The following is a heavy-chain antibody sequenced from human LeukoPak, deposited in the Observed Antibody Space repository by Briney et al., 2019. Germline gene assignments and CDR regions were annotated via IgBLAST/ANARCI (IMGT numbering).Heavy chain of an antibody. Sequence: GGSLRLSCAASGFTFSTFAMLWVRQPRGKGLEWVSSIFPSGGEIHYAASVRGRFTISRDNSKSTLSLQMNSLRAEDTAIYYCVTYRQVMLPFEAWGQGTLVTVSS. CDR3: VTYRQVMLPFEA. V-gene: IGHV3-23*01. D-gene: IGHD5-18*01. CDR2: IFPSGGEI. CDR1: GFTFSTFA. J-gene: IGHJ5*02.